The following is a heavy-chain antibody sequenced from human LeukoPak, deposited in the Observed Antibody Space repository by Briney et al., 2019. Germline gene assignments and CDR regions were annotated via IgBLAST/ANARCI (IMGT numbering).Heavy chain of an antibody. Sequence: GGSLRLSCAASGFTFSSYAMHWVRQAPGKGLEWVAVISYDGSNKYYADSVKGRFTISRDNSKNTLYLQMNSLRAEDTAVYYCARDRNRDGYNYADAFDIWGQGTMVTVSS. CDR3: ARDRNRDGYNYADAFDI. J-gene: IGHJ3*02. V-gene: IGHV3-30*04. D-gene: IGHD5-24*01. CDR2: ISYDGSNK. CDR1: GFTFSSYA.